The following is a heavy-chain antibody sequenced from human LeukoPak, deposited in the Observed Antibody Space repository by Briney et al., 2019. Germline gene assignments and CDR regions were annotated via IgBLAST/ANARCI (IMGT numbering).Heavy chain of an antibody. D-gene: IGHD1-14*01. Sequence: PGGSLRLSCAASGFTFSSYGMSWVRQAPGKGLEWVSAISGSGGSTYYADSVKGRFTISRDNSKNTLYLQMGSPRAEDMAVYYCARGGNPQGSYYYYTDVWGKGTTVTISS. J-gene: IGHJ6*03. CDR3: ARGGNPQGSYYYYTDV. V-gene: IGHV3-23*01. CDR2: ISGSGGST. CDR1: GFTFSSYG.